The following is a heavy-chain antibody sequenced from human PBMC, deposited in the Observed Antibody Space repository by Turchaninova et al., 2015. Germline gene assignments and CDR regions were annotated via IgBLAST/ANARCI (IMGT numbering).Heavy chain of an antibody. CDR3: ARGVDTALVTGRFDP. CDR2: IYNTGST. CDR1: GGSVSSGSSY. J-gene: IGHJ5*02. D-gene: IGHD5-18*01. V-gene: IGHV4-61*01. Sequence: QVQLQESGPGLVKPSETLSLACTSSGGSVSSGSSYWSRIRQPPGKGIEWISYIYNTGSTNYNPALKSRGTISVDTSKNQFSLKLSSVTAADTAVYYCARGVDTALVTGRFDPWGQGTLVTVSS.